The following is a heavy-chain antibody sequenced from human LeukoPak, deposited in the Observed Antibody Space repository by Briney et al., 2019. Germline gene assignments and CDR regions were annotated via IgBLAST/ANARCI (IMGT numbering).Heavy chain of an antibody. D-gene: IGHD3-10*01. CDR1: GGSISSGIFY. Sequence: SETLSLTCSVSGGSISSGIFYWSWIRQPAGKALEWIGRMYTSGSTNYNPSFKGRVSISIDTSKNQFSLNLTSVTAADTAVYYCAKSNGYGLVDIWGQGTMVTVSS. J-gene: IGHJ3*02. CDR2: MYTSGST. CDR3: AKSNGYGLVDI. V-gene: IGHV4-61*02.